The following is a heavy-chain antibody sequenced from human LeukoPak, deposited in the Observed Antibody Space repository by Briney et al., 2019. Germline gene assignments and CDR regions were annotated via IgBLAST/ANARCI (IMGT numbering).Heavy chain of an antibody. CDR2: INSDGSST. CDR1: GFTFSSYW. Sequence: GGSLRLSCAASGFTFSSYWMHWVRQVPGKGLVWVSRINSDGSSTSYADSVKGRFTIPRDNAKNTLYVQMNSLRAEDTAVYYCSTGPGHAFDIWGRGTMVTVSS. V-gene: IGHV3-74*01. CDR3: STGPGHAFDI. D-gene: IGHD1-14*01. J-gene: IGHJ3*02.